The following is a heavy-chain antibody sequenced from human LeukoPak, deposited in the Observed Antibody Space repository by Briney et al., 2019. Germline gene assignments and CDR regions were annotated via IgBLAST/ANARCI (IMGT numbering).Heavy chain of an antibody. D-gene: IGHD6-13*01. CDR1: GFTFSSYA. V-gene: IGHV3-23*01. J-gene: IGHJ4*02. CDR2: ISGSGGST. Sequence: GGSLRLSCAASGFTFSSYAMSWVRQAPGKGLEWVSAISGSGGSTYYADSVKGRFTISRDNPKNTLYLQMNSLRAEDTAVYYCAKKWLAAAGTRNPFDYWGQGTLVTVSS. CDR3: AKKWLAAAGTRNPFDY.